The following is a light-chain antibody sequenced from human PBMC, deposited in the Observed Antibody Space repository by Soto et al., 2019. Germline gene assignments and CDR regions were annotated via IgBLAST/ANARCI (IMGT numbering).Light chain of an antibody. J-gene: IGKJ4*01. Sequence: EIVLTQSPGTLSLSPGEGVTLSCRAGQTVSSNYLAWCQQRPGQAPRLLIYGASKRATGIPVRFSGSGSGTDFTLTISSLEPEDFAVYYCQQRSNWFRTFGGGTKVDIK. V-gene: IGKV3D-20*02. CDR3: QQRSNWFRT. CDR1: QTVSSNY. CDR2: GAS.